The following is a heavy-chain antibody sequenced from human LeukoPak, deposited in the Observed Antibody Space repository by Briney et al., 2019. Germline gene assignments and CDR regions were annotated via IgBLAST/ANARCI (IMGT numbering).Heavy chain of an antibody. D-gene: IGHD5-18*01. CDR1: GGSFSGYY. J-gene: IGHJ5*02. V-gene: IGHV4-34*01. CDR2: INHSGST. Sequence: SETLSLTCAVYGGSFSGYYWSWIRQPPGKGLEWIGEINHSGSTNYNPSLKSRVTISVDTSKNQFSLKLSSVTAADTAVYYCARPTWDGTGYSYGENWFDPWGQGTLVTVFS. CDR3: ARPTWDGTGYSYGENWFDP.